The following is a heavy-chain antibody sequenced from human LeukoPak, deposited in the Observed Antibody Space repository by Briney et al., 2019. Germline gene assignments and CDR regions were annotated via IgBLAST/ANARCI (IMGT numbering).Heavy chain of an antibody. CDR2: ISSSRTI. CDR3: ARGSRDTIFLNWFDP. V-gene: IGHV3-48*02. D-gene: IGHD3-3*01. Sequence: GGSLRLSCAASGFTFSSYSMKWVRQAPGKGLGWVSYISSSRTIYYADSVKGRFTICRDNAKNSLYLQMNSLRDEDTAVYYCARGSRDTIFLNWFDPWGQGTLVTVSS. J-gene: IGHJ5*02. CDR1: GFTFSSYS.